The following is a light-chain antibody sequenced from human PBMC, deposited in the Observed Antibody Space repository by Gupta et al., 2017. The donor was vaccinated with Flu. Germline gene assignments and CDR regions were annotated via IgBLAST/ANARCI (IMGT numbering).Light chain of an antibody. V-gene: IGLV3-19*01. CDR3: NSRDSTGNRLV. CDR1: GLRSYY. CDR2: GKN. J-gene: IGLJ2*01. Sequence: SSELTQDPAVSVALGQTVRITCQGDGLRSYYASWYRQKPGQAPILFLYGKNYRPSGIPDRFSGSTSGDTASLTITGAQAEDEADYFCNSRDSTGNRLVFGGGTKLTVL.